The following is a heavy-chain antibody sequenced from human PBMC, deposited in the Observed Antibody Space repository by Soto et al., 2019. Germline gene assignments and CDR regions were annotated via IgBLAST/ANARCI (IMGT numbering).Heavy chain of an antibody. J-gene: IGHJ4*02. Sequence: QVLLVQSGAELKKPGSSVKVSCRASGGTFTRDSISWVRQAPGQGLEWMGGFVPIFDTPNYAQKFRGRVTITEDKSTTPAYLELGSLTSGDTAVYYCARGGVGPIEGGVLDSWGQGTLVIVSS. V-gene: IGHV1-69*06. CDR2: FVPIFDTP. CDR1: GGTFTRDS. D-gene: IGHD1-26*01. CDR3: ARGGVGPIEGGVLDS.